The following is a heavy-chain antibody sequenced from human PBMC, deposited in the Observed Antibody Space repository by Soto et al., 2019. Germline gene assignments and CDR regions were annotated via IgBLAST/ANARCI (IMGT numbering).Heavy chain of an antibody. D-gene: IGHD6-13*01. J-gene: IGHJ6*02. CDR3: ARSWAYSSSQFGLDV. Sequence: QVQLVQSGADVKKPGSSVKVSCKASGGALNYNAFSWVRQAPGQGLEWIGGIVTVFGTANHAQKFQDRVTITADESTRTVYMEQRSLTSADTAVYYCARSWAYSSSQFGLDVWGQGTTVTVTS. V-gene: IGHV1-69*01. CDR1: GGALNYNA. CDR2: IVTVFGTA.